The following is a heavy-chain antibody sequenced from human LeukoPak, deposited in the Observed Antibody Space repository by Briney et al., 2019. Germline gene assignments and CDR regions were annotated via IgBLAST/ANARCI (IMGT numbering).Heavy chain of an antibody. V-gene: IGHV4-30-4*08. CDR3: ARGDFWSGYVPSWFDP. CDR2: IYYSGST. D-gene: IGHD3-3*01. CDR1: GGSISSGDYY. Sequence: SETPSLTCTVSGGSISSGDYYWSWIRQPPGKGLEWIGYIYYSGSTYYNPSLKSRVTISVDTSKNQFSLKLSSVTAADTAVYYCARGDFWSGYVPSWFDPWGQGTLVTVSS. J-gene: IGHJ5*02.